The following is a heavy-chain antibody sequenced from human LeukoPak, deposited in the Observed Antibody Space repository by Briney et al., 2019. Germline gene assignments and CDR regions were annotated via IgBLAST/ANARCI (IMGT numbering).Heavy chain of an antibody. V-gene: IGHV4-59*01. D-gene: IGHD3-9*01. CDR3: ARGGDILTGYYSFDY. Sequence: SETLSLTCTVSGGSISSYYWSWIRQPPGKGLEWIGYIHYSGSTNYHPSLKSRVTIPVDTSKSQFSLKLSSVTAADTAVYYCARGGDILTGYYSFDYWGQGTLVTVSS. CDR2: IHYSGST. CDR1: GGSISSYY. J-gene: IGHJ4*02.